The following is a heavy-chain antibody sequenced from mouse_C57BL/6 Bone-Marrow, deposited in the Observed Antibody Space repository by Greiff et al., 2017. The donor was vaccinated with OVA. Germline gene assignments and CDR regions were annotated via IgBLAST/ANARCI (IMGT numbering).Heavy chain of an antibody. CDR1: GFTFSSYA. CDR3: TREEGRGGHYFDY. J-gene: IGHJ2*01. V-gene: IGHV5-9-1*02. CDR2: ISSGGDYI. Sequence: DVMLVESGEGLVKPGGSLKLSCAASGFTFSSYAMSWVRQTPEKRLEWVAYISSGGDYIYYADTVKGRFTISRDNARNPLYLQMSSLKSEDTAMYYCTREEGRGGHYFDYWGQGTTLTVSS. D-gene: IGHD3-3*01.